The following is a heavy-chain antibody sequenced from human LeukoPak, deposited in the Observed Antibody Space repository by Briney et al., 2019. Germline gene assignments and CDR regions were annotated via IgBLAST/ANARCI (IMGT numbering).Heavy chain of an antibody. CDR3: ARRDAGWNYCDY. D-gene: IGHD6-19*01. V-gene: IGHV4-59*08. CDR1: GVSINSHY. J-gene: IGHJ4*02. CDR2: ISDKGTT. Sequence: PETLSLTCAVSGVSINSHYWSWIRQSPGRRLEWIGHISDKGTTKYNPSLKSRVIISADTSKNHLSLNLTSVFAADTAIYYCARRDAGWNYCDYWGQGILVTVSS.